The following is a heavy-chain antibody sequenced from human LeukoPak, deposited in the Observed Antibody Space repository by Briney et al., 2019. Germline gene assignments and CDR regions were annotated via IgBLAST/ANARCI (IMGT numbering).Heavy chain of an antibody. Sequence: SETLSLTCTVSGGSISTYYWSWIRQPPGKGLESIGYIYYSGSTNYNPSLKSRVTISVDTSKNQFSLKLSSVTAADTAVYYCARYLYYYDSSGYYSWGQGTLVTVSS. CDR2: IYYSGST. CDR3: ARYLYYYDSSGYYS. V-gene: IGHV4-59*08. J-gene: IGHJ4*02. CDR1: GGSISTYY. D-gene: IGHD3-22*01.